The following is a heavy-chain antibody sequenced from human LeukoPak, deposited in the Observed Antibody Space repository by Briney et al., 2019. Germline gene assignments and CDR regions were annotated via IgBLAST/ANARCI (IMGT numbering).Heavy chain of an antibody. V-gene: IGHV5-51*01. CDR2: IYPGDSYT. CDR1: GYSFTSYW. CDR3: ARYSNYGSAPGYNWFDP. D-gene: IGHD4-11*01. J-gene: IGHJ5*02. Sequence: GESLKISCRGSGYSFTSYWIGWVRQMPGKGLELRGIIYPGDSYTRYSPSFQGQVTISTHKSLSTPYLHWSTLKASDTAMYYCARYSNYGSAPGYNWFDPWPQGTLVSVSS.